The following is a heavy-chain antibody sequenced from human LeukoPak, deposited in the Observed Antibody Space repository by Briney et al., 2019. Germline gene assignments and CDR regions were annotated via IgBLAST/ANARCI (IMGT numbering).Heavy chain of an antibody. CDR1: GYTFTGYY. Sequence: ASVKVSCKASGYTFTGYYIHWVRQPPGQGLEWMGWINPNSGGTNYAQKFQGRVTMTRDTSISTAYMELSRLRSDDTAVYYCARRIVVVPAANNPYGMDVWGQGTTVTVSS. V-gene: IGHV1-2*02. CDR2: INPNSGGT. J-gene: IGHJ6*02. CDR3: ARRIVVVPAANNPYGMDV. D-gene: IGHD2-2*01.